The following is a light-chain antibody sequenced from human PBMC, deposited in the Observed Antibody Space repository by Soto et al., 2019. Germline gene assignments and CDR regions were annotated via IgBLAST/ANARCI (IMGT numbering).Light chain of an antibody. CDR2: DAS. J-gene: IGKJ2*01. CDR3: QQYDSSPPYP. V-gene: IGKV3-20*01. CDR1: QSISSSY. Sequence: VLTQSPGTLSLSPGERAAISCRASQSISSSYLAWYQHKPGQAPRLLIYDASSRATGIPHRFSGSGSGTDFPLTISRLEPEDCGVYYCQQYDSSPPYPFGQRTRLEIK.